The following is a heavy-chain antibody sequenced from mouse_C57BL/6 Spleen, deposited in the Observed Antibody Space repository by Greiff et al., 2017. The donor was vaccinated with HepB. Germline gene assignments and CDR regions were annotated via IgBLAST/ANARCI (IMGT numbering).Heavy chain of an antibody. CDR2: IYPGSGNT. CDR1: GYTFTDYY. V-gene: IGHV1-76*01. D-gene: IGHD1-1*01. CDR3: ARERYYGLDY. J-gene: IGHJ2*01. Sequence: VQLQQSGDELVRPGASVKLSCKASGYTFTDYYINWVKQRPGQGLEWIARIYPGSGNTYYNEKFKGKATLTAEKSSSTAYMQLSSLTSEDSAVYFCARERYYGLDYWGQGTTLTVSS.